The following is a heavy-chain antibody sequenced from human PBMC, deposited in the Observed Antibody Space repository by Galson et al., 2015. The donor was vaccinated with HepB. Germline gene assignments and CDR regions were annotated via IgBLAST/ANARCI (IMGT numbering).Heavy chain of an antibody. V-gene: IGHV1-8*01. CDR2: MNPYSGNT. D-gene: IGHD4-17*01. CDR3: ARGWGDYGGYVSYGMDV. J-gene: IGHJ6*02. Sequence: SVKVSCKAVGYTFTDYDINWVRQAAGQGPEWMAWMNPYSGNTGYAQKFQGRVTMTRDTSMSTAYMELSSLRSEDTAVYFCARGWGDYGGYVSYGMDVWGQGATVTVTS. CDR1: GYTFTDYD.